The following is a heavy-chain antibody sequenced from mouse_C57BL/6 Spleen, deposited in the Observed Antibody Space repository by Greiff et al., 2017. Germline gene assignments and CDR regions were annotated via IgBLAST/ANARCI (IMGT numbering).Heavy chain of an antibody. CDR1: GYSITSGYY. V-gene: IGHV3-6*01. D-gene: IGHD2-4*01. Sequence: EVQLQESGPGLVKPSQSLSLTCSVTGYSITSGYYWNWIRQFPGNKLEWMGYISYDGSNNYNPSLKNRISITRDTSKKQFFLMLNSVPTEDTATYYCARDGAYDYDGSPWFAYWGQGTLVTVSA. CDR2: ISYDGSN. CDR3: ARDGAYDYDGSPWFAY. J-gene: IGHJ3*01.